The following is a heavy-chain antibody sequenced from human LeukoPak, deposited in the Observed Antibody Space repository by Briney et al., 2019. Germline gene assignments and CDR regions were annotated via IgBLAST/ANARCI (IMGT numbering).Heavy chain of an antibody. J-gene: IGHJ6*02. Sequence: GGSLRLSCLASGFSISNYSMNWVRQAPGKGLEWISYISSRSSIIYYGDSVKGRFIVSRDNVKNSLYLQVSRLKDEDTAVYYCARGVVDIAVVPTHYGMDVWGQGTMVTVSS. CDR3: ARGVVDIAVVPTHYGMDV. D-gene: IGHD2-21*01. CDR1: GFSISNYS. V-gene: IGHV3-48*02. CDR2: ISSRSSII.